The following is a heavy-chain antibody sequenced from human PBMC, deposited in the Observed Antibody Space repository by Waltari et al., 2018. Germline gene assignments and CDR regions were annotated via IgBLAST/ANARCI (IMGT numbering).Heavy chain of an antibody. CDR2: IHPSGTT. CDR1: GVSISSSNW. D-gene: IGHD5-12*01. Sequence: QVQLQESGPGLVTPSGTLSLTCPVSGVSISSSNWGSWVRQPPGKGLEWLGEIHPSGTTNYNPSLKSRVTISVDNSKNQFSLKLSSVTAADTAVYYCARDRGLRGGYDSWGQGTLVTVSS. J-gene: IGHJ5*02. CDR3: ARDRGLRGGYDS. V-gene: IGHV4-4*02.